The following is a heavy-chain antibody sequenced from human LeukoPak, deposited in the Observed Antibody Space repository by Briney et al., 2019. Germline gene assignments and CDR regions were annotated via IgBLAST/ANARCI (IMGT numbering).Heavy chain of an antibody. V-gene: IGHV3-74*01. Sequence: GGSLRLSCAASGFTFRNYWMHWVRQAPGKGLVWVSRVKGDGSFTDYADSVKGRFTISRDNAKNTLYLQMYSLRAEDTAAYYCVRDGDDYNFDYWGQGSLVTVSS. J-gene: IGHJ4*02. CDR1: GFTFRNYW. D-gene: IGHD5-24*01. CDR3: VRDGDDYNFDY. CDR2: VKGDGSFT.